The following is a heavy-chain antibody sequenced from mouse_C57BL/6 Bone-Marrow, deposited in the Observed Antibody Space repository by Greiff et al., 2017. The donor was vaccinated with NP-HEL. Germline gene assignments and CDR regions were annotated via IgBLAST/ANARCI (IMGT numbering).Heavy chain of an antibody. V-gene: IGHV14-2*01. D-gene: IGHD3-2*02. J-gene: IGHJ2*01. CDR2: IDPEDGET. CDR1: GFNIKDYY. Sequence: VQLQQPGAELVKPGASVKLSCTASGFNIKDYYMHWVKQRTEQGLEWIGRIDPEDGETKYAPKFQGKATITADTSSNTAYLQLSSLTSEDTAVYYCASRQLRLRYYFDYWGQGTTLTVSS. CDR3: ASRQLRLRYYFDY.